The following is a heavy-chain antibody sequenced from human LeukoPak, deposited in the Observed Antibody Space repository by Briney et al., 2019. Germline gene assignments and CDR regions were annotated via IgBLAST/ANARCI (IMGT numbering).Heavy chain of an antibody. CDR1: GFTFSSYA. Sequence: GGSLRLSCAASGFTFSSYAMSWVCQAPGKGLEWVSAISGSGGSTYYADSVKGRFTISRDNSKNTLYLQMNSLRAEDTAVYYCAKDSNGYSSSWHSFDYWGQGTLVTVSS. CDR3: AKDSNGYSSSWHSFDY. J-gene: IGHJ4*02. CDR2: ISGSGGST. D-gene: IGHD6-13*01. V-gene: IGHV3-23*01.